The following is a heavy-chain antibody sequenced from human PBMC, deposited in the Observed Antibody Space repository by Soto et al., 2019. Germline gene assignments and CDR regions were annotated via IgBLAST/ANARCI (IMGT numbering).Heavy chain of an antibody. Sequence: SETLSLTCTVSGGSVTSGTYYWSWIRQPPGKGLEWIGYIYSSGSTNYNPSLKSRVTTSVDTSKNQFSLKVTSLTAADTAMYYCASEDFYNGLDVWGQGTTVTVSS. CDR3: ASEDFYNGLDV. CDR1: GGSVTSGTYY. V-gene: IGHV4-61*01. J-gene: IGHJ6*02. CDR2: IYSSGST.